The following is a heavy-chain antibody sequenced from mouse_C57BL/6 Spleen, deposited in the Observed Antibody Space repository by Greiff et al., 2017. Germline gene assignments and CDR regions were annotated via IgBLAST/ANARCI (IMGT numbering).Heavy chain of an antibody. J-gene: IGHJ3*01. V-gene: IGHV1-80*01. CDR3: ARGGYERGFAY. D-gene: IGHD2-3*01. Sequence: VQLQQSGAELVKPGASVKISCKASGYAFSSYWMNWVKQRPGKGLEWIGQIYPGDGDTNYNGKFKGKATLTADKSSSTAYMQLSSLTAEDSAVYFCARGGYERGFAYWGQGTLVTVSA. CDR1: GYAFSSYW. CDR2: IYPGDGDT.